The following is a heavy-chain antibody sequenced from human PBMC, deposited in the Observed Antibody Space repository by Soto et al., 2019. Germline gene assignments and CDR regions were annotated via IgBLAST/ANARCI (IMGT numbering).Heavy chain of an antibody. J-gene: IGHJ6*02. V-gene: IGHV3-33*01. CDR3: ASQIFWSGSTAHGMDV. D-gene: IGHD3-3*01. CDR1: GFTFSTYG. CDR2: IWFDGTKK. Sequence: GGSLRLSCAASGFTFSTYGMHWVRQAPGKGLEWVAVIWFDGTKKYYADSVNGRFTISRDNSKNTLYLQMNSLRAEDTAVYYCASQIFWSGSTAHGMDVWGQGNAVTVSS.